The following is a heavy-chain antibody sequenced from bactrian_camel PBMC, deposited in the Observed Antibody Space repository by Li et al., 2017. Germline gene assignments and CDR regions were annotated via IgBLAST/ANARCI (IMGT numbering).Heavy chain of an antibody. D-gene: IGHD2*01. J-gene: IGHJ4*01. CDR3: AAAEGVNSGGYYSYNY. CDR1: GVQLSNHD. V-gene: IGHV3S40*01. Sequence: VQLVESGGDLVQPGGSLRLSCTASGVQLSNHDMSWVRQAPGKGLEWVASINRYGDDTFYGDSVKGRFTTTRNNHKNIVYLQMDKLEPEDTAMYYCAAAEGVNSGGYYSYNYWGQGTQVTVS. CDR2: INRYGDDT.